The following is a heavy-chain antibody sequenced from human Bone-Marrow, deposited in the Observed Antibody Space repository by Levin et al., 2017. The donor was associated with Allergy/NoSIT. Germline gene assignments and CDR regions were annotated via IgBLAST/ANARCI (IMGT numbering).Heavy chain of an antibody. CDR1: GFTFSTYA. Sequence: GGSLRLSCAASGFTFSTYAMTWVRQAPGKGLEWICSISGSGSITYYGDSVKGRVTISRDNSRDSLYLQMSSLRAEDTAVYFCAKDRDSSSARAYGLDVWGQGTTVTVSS. J-gene: IGHJ6*02. CDR3: AKDRDSSSARAYGLDV. CDR2: ISGSGSIT. D-gene: IGHD3-22*01. V-gene: IGHV3-23*02.